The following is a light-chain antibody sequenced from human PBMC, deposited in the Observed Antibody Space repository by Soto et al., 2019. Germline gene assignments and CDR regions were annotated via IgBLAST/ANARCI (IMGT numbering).Light chain of an antibody. CDR1: QSVNGN. Sequence: EIVLTQSPDTLSLSPGERATLSCRASQSVNGNLAWYQQKLGQAPRLLIYGTTTRATGIPARFSGSGSGTDFTLTVSSLQPEDFAVYYCQHDYNLLTFGGGTKVDI. CDR2: GTT. V-gene: IGKV3-15*01. CDR3: QHDYNLLT. J-gene: IGKJ4*01.